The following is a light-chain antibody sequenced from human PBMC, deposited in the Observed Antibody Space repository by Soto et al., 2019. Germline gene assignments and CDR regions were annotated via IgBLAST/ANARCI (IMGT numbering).Light chain of an antibody. CDR1: QSISSY. Sequence: DIQMTQSPSSLSASVGDRVTITCRASQSISSYLNWYQQKPGKAPNLLIYAASSLSSGVPSRFSGSGSGTDFTLTISSLQPEDFATYYCQQSYSTPLTFGGGTKVEIK. CDR2: AAS. J-gene: IGKJ4*01. V-gene: IGKV1-39*01. CDR3: QQSYSTPLT.